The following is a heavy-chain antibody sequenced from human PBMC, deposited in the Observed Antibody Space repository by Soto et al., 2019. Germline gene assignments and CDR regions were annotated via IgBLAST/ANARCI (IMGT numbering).Heavy chain of an antibody. J-gene: IGHJ6*02. CDR2: ISYDGSDK. Sequence: QVQLVESGGGVVQPGRSLRLSCAASGFTFSRYGMHWVRQAPGKGLEWVAVISYDGSDKYYTDSVKGRFTISRDNSKNTLFLQMNSQRDEDTALYYCAKDDYGMDVWGQGTTVIVSS. CDR3: AKDDYGMDV. CDR1: GFTFSRYG. V-gene: IGHV3-30*18.